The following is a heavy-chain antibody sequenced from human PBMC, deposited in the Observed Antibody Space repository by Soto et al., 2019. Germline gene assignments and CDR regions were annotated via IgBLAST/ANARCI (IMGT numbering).Heavy chain of an antibody. Sequence: PSETLSLTCTVSGGSISSYYWSWIRQPPGKGLEWIGYIYYSGSTNYNPSLKSRVTISVDTSKNQFSLKLSSVTAADTAVYYCVRLVPAAGFDPWGQGTLVTVSS. CDR2: IYYSGST. CDR1: GGSISSYY. V-gene: IGHV4-59*08. D-gene: IGHD2-2*01. J-gene: IGHJ5*02. CDR3: VRLVPAAGFDP.